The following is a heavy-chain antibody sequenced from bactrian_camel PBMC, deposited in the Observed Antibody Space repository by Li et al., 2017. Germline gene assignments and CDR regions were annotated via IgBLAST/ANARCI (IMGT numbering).Heavy chain of an antibody. V-gene: IGHV3S55*01. CDR1: LDAGETYC. Sequence: VQLVESGGGSVQAGGSLRLACTGSLDAGETYCLAWFRQAPGEVREGVAGIDSDGSTLYAESVKGRFTISRDNAKNILYLQMNKLKPEDTAMYYCAADFGPALLGVRSPADEDEYNYWGQGTQVTVS. J-gene: IGHJ4*01. CDR3: AADFGPALLGVRSPADEDEYNY. D-gene: IGHD5*01. CDR2: IDSDGST.